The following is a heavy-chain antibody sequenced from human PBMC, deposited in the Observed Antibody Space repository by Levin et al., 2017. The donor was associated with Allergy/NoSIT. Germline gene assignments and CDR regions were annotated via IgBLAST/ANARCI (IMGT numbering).Heavy chain of an antibody. CDR1: GGTFSSYA. CDR2: IIPIFGTA. V-gene: IGHV1-69*06. D-gene: IGHD2-2*01. J-gene: IGHJ6*03. CDR3: ARCPKPEYCSSTSCHYYYYYYMDV. Sequence: ASVKVSCKASGGTFSSYAISWVRQAPGQGLEWMGGIIPIFGTANYAQKFQGRVTITADKSTSTAYMELSSLRSEDTAVYYCARCPKPEYCSSTSCHYYYYYYMDVWGKGTTVTVSS.